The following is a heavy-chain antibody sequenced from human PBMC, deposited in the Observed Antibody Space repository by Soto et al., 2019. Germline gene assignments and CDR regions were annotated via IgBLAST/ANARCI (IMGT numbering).Heavy chain of an antibody. J-gene: IGHJ6*02. CDR2: INHSGST. Sequence: PSETLSLTCAVYGGSFSGYYWSWIRQPPGKGLEWIGEINHSGSTNYNPSLKSRVTISVDTSKNQFSLKLSSVTAADTAVYYCASMHYYDSNENGMDVWGQGTTVTVSS. V-gene: IGHV4-34*01. CDR3: ASMHYYDSNENGMDV. D-gene: IGHD3-22*01. CDR1: GGSFSGYY.